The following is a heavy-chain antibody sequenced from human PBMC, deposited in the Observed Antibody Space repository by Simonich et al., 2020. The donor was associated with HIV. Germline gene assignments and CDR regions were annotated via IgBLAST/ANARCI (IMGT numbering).Heavy chain of an antibody. Sequence: QVQLQQWGAGLLKPSETLSLTCAVYGGSFSDYYWTWIRQPPGKGLEWIGEINHSGSTNYNPSPKGRVTISVDTSKNQFSLKVSSVTAADTAVYYCARTGSAYNSGWYYSDYWGQGTLVTVSS. CDR2: INHSGST. V-gene: IGHV4-34*01. CDR3: ARTGSAYNSGWYYSDY. J-gene: IGHJ4*02. D-gene: IGHD6-19*01. CDR1: GGSFSDYY.